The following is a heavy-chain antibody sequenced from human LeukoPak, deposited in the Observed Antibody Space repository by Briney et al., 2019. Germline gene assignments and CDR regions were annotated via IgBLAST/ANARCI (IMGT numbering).Heavy chain of an antibody. Sequence: PSETLSLTCIVSGGSISIYYWSWIRQPPGKGLEWIGYIYYSGSTNYNPSLKSRVTISVDTSKNQFSLKLSSVTAADTAVYYCAREAPYSSGWYGDYFDYWGQGTLVTVSS. CDR3: AREAPYSSGWYGDYFDY. V-gene: IGHV4-59*01. CDR1: GGSISIYY. J-gene: IGHJ4*02. D-gene: IGHD6-19*01. CDR2: IYYSGST.